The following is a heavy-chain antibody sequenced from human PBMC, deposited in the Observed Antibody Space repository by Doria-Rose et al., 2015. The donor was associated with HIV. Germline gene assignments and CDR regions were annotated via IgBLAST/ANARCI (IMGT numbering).Heavy chain of an antibody. V-gene: IGHV2-26*01. CDR1: GVSLSSPGMG. CDR3: ARIKSSRWYHKYYFDF. Sequence: SGPVLVKPTETLTLTCTVSGVSLSSPGMGVSWIRQRPGKALEWLANIVSDDERSYKTSLKSRLTISRGTSKSQVVLTMTDMDPVDTATYYCARIKSSRWYHKYYFDFWGQGTLVIVSA. J-gene: IGHJ4*02. CDR2: IVSDDER. D-gene: IGHD6-13*01.